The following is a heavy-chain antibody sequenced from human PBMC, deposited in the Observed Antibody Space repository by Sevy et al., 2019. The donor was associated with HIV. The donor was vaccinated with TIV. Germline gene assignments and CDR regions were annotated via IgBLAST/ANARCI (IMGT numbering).Heavy chain of an antibody. Sequence: SETLSLTCTVSGGSVSSGSYYWSWIRQPPGKGLGWIGYIYYSGSTNYNPSLKSRVTISVDTSKNQFSLKLSSVTAADTAVYHCARQEWELGLGKIYWGQGTLVTVSS. CDR3: ARQEWELGLGKIY. CDR2: IYYSGST. J-gene: IGHJ4*02. D-gene: IGHD1-26*01. V-gene: IGHV4-61*01. CDR1: GGSVSSGSYY.